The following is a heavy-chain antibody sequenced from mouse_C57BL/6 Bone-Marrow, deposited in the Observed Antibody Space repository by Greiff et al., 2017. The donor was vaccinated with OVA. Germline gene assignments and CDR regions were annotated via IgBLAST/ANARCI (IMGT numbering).Heavy chain of an antibody. CDR1: GYSFTGYY. Sequence: VQLQQSGPELVKPGASVKISCKASGYSFTGYYMNWVKQSPEKSLEWIGEINPSTGGTTYNQKFKAKATLTVDKSSSTAYMQLKSLTSEDSAVYYCARKGVTTSYYFDYWGQGTTLTVSS. CDR3: ARKGVTTSYYFDY. J-gene: IGHJ2*01. D-gene: IGHD2-2*01. CDR2: INPSTGGT. V-gene: IGHV1-42*01.